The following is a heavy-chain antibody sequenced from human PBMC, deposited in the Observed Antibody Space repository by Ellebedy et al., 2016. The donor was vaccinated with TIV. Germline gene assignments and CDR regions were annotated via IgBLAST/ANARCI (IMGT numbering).Heavy chain of an antibody. CDR3: ARDRRLAYCSGDCYTYCFDF. Sequence: GGSLRLXXAASGFTFSSYPMHWIRQAPGKGLEWVAIISFDGTSKYYADSVKGRFTISRDNSKNTLFLQMNSLGPEDTAVYYCARDRRLAYCSGDCYTYCFDFWGRGTLVTVSS. J-gene: IGHJ4*02. V-gene: IGHV3-30-3*01. D-gene: IGHD2-21*02. CDR1: GFTFSSYP. CDR2: ISFDGTSK.